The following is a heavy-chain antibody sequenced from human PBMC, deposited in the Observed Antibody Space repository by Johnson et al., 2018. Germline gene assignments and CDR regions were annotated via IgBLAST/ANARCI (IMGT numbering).Heavy chain of an antibody. J-gene: IGHJ6*02. CDR1: GFTFGDYA. CDR2: IRSKSYGGTT. Sequence: VQLVESGGGLVKPGRSLRLACTASGFTFGDYAMSWFRQAPGKGLECVGFIRSKSYGGTTEYAASVKGRFTISRDDSKSIAYLQMNSLKTEDTAVYYCTRDKTVAEFYYYCMDLWGQGTTVTVSS. V-gene: IGHV3-49*05. D-gene: IGHD6-19*01. CDR3: TRDKTVAEFYYYCMDL.